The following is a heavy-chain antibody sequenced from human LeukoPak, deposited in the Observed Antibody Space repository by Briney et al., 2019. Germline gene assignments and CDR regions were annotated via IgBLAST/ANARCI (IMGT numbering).Heavy chain of an antibody. J-gene: IGHJ4*02. CDR3: ARLSRPRAFDY. V-gene: IGHV4-39*01. CDR1: GGSISSSSYY. CDR2: IYYSGST. Sequence: SETLSLTCTVSGGSISSSSYYWGWIRQPPGKGPEWIGSIYYSGSTYYNPSLKSRVTISVDTSKNQFSLKLSSVTAADTAVYYCARLSRPRAFDYWGQGTLVTVSS.